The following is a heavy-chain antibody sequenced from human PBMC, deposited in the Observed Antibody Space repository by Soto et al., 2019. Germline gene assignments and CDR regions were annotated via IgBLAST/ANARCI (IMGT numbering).Heavy chain of an antibody. CDR1: GGSISSGGYS. CDR3: ARDSSGWPLY. CDR2: IYHSGST. J-gene: IGHJ4*02. D-gene: IGHD6-19*01. V-gene: IGHV4-30-2*02. Sequence: TSETLSLTCTIFGGSISSGGYSWSWIRQPPGKGLEWIGYIYHSGSTYHNPSLKSRVTMTTDTSTSTAYMELRSLRSDDTAVYYCARDSSGWPLYWGQGTLVTVSS.